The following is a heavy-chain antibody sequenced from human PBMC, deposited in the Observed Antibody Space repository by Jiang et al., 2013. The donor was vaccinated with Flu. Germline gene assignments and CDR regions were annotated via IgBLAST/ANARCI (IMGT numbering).Heavy chain of an antibody. J-gene: IGHJ4*02. CDR3: ARDQRQWLVPKGSFDY. D-gene: IGHD6-19*01. CDR2: ISYDGSNK. CDR1: GFTFSSYA. Sequence: GGVVQPGRSLRLSCAASGFTFSSYAMHWVRQAPGKGLEWVAVISYDGSNKYYADSVKGRFTISRDNSKNTLYLQMNSLRAEDTAVYYCARDQRQWLVPKGSFDYWGQGTLVTVSS. V-gene: IGHV3-30-3*01.